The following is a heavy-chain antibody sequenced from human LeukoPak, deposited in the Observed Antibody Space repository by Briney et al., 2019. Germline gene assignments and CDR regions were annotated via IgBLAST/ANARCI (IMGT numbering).Heavy chain of an antibody. J-gene: IGHJ6*02. D-gene: IGHD1-26*01. CDR1: AGSISSSSW. CDR3: ARQKWEQQGRDYYFNGLDV. CDR2: IYLYGTT. V-gene: IGHV4-4*02. Sequence: SETLSLTCSVSAGSISSSSWWSWVRQSPVKGLEWIGEIYLYGTTNYNPSLKSRVTMSVDRTKNQFSLKLSSVTAADTAVYYCARQKWEQQGRDYYFNGLDVWGPGTTVTVSS.